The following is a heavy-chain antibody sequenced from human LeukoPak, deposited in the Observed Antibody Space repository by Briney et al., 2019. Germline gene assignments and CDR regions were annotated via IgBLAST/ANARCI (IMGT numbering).Heavy chain of an antibody. CDR2: INHSGST. Sequence: SETLSLTCTVSGGSISSSSYYWSWIRQPPGKGLEWIGEINHSGSTNYNPSLKSRVTISVDTSKNQFSLKLSSVTAADTAVYYCARVGILRFLEWLLFRGAFDIWGQGTMVTVSS. CDR3: ARVGILRFLEWLLFRGAFDI. CDR1: GGSISSSSYY. D-gene: IGHD3-3*01. J-gene: IGHJ3*02. V-gene: IGHV4-39*07.